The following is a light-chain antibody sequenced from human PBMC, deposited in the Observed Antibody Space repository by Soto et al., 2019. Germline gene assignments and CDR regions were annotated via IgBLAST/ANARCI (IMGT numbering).Light chain of an antibody. Sequence: DILFTHSPDSLAVSLGERATVNCKSSQSVLYSSDNKNYLAWYQQKPGQPPKLLIYWASTRESGVPDRFSGSGSGTDFTLTISSLQAEDVAVYYCQQYYSSPWTFGQGTKVDIK. CDR1: QSVLYSSDNKNY. CDR2: WAS. V-gene: IGKV4-1*01. J-gene: IGKJ1*01. CDR3: QQYYSSPWT.